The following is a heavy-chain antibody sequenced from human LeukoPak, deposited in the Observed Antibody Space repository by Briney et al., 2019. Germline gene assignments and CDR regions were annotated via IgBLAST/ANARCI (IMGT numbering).Heavy chain of an antibody. J-gene: IGHJ4*02. V-gene: IGHV3-9*01. CDR2: ISWSGDRM. CDR3: AKDLGGSATTV. D-gene: IGHD2-2*01. CDR1: GFTFEDHV. Sequence: GRSLRLSCAAPGFTFEDHVMHWVRQAPGKGLEWVSSISWSGDRMGYADAVKGRFTISRDNAKNSLSLQMNSLRVEDTALYYCAKDLGGSATTVWGQGTLVTVSS.